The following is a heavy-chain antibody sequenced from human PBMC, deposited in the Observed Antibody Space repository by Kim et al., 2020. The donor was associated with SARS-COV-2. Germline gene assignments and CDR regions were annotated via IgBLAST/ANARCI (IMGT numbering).Heavy chain of an antibody. D-gene: IGHD2-15*01. V-gene: IGHV1-2*02. CDR1: GYRFTDYY. Sequence: ASVKVSCKSSGYRFTDYYIHWVPQASGQGLEWMGWHDPDSYGTLNAQMFEQRITMTSITSIRTAYMDLRRLTSDDTGMYFCARSLGHCNDGGCYSWGQGTLVTVSS. CDR3: ARSLGHCNDGGCYS. J-gene: IGHJ4*02. CDR2: HDPDSYGT.